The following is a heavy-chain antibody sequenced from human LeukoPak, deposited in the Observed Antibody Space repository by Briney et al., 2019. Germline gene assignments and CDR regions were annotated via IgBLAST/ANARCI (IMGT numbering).Heavy chain of an antibody. CDR1: GYTFTSYY. CDR3: ARDHGERGSPPDAFFDL. Sequence: ASAKVSCKASGYTFTSYYMHWVRQAPGQGLEWMGIINPSGGSTSYAQKFQGRVTMTRDTSTSTVYMELSSLRSEDTAVYYCARDHGERGSPPDAFFDLWGRGTLVTVSS. D-gene: IGHD3-10*01. V-gene: IGHV1-46*01. J-gene: IGHJ2*01. CDR2: INPSGGST.